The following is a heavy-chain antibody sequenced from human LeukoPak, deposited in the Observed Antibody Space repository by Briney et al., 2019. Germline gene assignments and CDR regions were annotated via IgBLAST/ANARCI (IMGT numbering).Heavy chain of an antibody. CDR3: ARRGIVVLDY. Sequence: SETLSLTCTVSGGSISSSSYYWGWIRQPPGKGLEWIGSVYYSGSTYYNPSLKSRVTISVDTSKNQFSLKLSSVTAADTAVYYCARRGIVVLDYWGQGTLVTVSS. D-gene: IGHD2-15*01. J-gene: IGHJ4*02. V-gene: IGHV4-39*01. CDR2: VYYSGST. CDR1: GGSISSSSYY.